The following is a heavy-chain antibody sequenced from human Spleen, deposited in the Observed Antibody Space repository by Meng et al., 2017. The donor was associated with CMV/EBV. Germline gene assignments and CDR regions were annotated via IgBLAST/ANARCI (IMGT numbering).Heavy chain of an antibody. D-gene: IGHD3-10*01. J-gene: IGHJ6*02. CDR3: ARDRTGGDYGMDV. CDR1: GGSISTGTYY. V-gene: IGHV4-39*07. Sequence: SETLSLTCIVSGGSISTGTYYWGWIRQPPGKGLEWIGSIYYSGSTFYNPSLKSRVTISVDTSKNQFSLRLTSVTAADTAVYYCARDRTGGDYGMDVWGQGTTVTVSS. CDR2: IYYSGST.